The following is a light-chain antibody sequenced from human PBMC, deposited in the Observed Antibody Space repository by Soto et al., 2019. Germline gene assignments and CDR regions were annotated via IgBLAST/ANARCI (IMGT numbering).Light chain of an antibody. V-gene: IGKV1-39*01. CDR1: QSISSY. J-gene: IGKJ3*01. CDR2: AAS. CDR3: QQSYSTLFT. Sequence: DIQMTQSPSSLSASVGDRVTITCRASQSISSYLNWYQQKPGKAPNLLIYAASSLQSGVPSRFSGSGSGTDFTLTISSLQTEDFATDYCQQSYSTLFTFGPGTKVDIK.